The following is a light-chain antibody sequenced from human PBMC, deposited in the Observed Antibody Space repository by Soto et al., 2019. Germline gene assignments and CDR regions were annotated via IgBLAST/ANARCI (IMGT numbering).Light chain of an antibody. V-gene: IGLV2-14*01. CDR2: DVS. J-gene: IGLJ1*01. CDR1: SSDVGGYNY. CDR3: SSYTSISTLV. Sequence: SALTQPASVSGSPGQSITISCTGTSSDVGGYNYVSWYQQHPGKAPKLMIYDVSNRPSGVSNRFSGSKSGHTASLTISGLQAEDEADYYCSSYTSISTLVFGTGSKVTVL.